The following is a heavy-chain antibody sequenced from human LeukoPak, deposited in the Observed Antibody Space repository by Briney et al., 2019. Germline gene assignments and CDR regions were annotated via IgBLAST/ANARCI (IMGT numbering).Heavy chain of an antibody. CDR1: GGSFSGYY. Sequence: SETLSLTCAVYGGSFSGYYWSWIRQPPGKGLEWIGEINHSGSTNYNPSLKSRVTISVDTSKNQFSLKLSSVTAADTAMYYCARGRLWFGELLDYWGQGTLVTVSS. J-gene: IGHJ4*02. V-gene: IGHV4-34*01. D-gene: IGHD3-10*01. CDR3: ARGRLWFGELLDY. CDR2: INHSGST.